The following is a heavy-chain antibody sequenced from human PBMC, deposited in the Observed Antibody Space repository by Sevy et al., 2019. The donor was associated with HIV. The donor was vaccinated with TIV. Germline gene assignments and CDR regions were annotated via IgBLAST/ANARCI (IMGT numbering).Heavy chain of an antibody. V-gene: IGHV3-13*04. D-gene: IGHD2-21*01. CDR3: VRGLQSHCDRTACPLDH. CDR2: IGTLDDT. Sequence: GGSLRLSCAAYGFSFSGSDMHWVRQSTGKGLEWISSIGTLDDTFYAESVKGRFTISRDNGKSSLYLHMNTLRVGDTARYYCVRGLQSHCDRTACPLDHWGQGTLVTVSS. J-gene: IGHJ4*02. CDR1: GFSFSGSD.